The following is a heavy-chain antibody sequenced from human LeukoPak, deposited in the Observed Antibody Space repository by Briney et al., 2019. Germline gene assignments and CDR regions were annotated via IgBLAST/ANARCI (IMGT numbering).Heavy chain of an antibody. V-gene: IGHV4-59*01. CDR3: ARLNCGGDCLYGYYSMDV. J-gene: IGHJ6*02. CDR1: GGSISSYY. D-gene: IGHD2-21*02. CDR2: IYYSGST. Sequence: PSQTLSLTCTVSGGSISSYYWSWIRQPPRKGLEWIGYIYYSGSTNYNPSLKSRVTISVDTSKNQFSLKLSSVTAADTAVYYCARLNCGGDCLYGYYSMDVWGQGTTVTVSS.